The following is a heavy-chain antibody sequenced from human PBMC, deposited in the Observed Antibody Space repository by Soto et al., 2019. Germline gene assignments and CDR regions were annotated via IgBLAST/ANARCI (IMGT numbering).Heavy chain of an antibody. Sequence: GESLKISCQGSGYDFTIYWITWVRQMPGKGLEWMGRIDPSDSQTNYSPSFQGHVTISADKSINTAYLQWRGLKASDTAIYYCARVGSSSIYWGQGTPVTVSS. CDR2: IDPSDSQT. V-gene: IGHV5-10-1*01. CDR3: ARVGSSSIY. D-gene: IGHD6-6*01. J-gene: IGHJ4*02. CDR1: GYDFTIYW.